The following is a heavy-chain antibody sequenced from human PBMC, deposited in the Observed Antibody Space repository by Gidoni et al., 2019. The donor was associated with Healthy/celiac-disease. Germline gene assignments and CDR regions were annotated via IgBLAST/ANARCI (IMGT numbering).Heavy chain of an antibody. CDR2: IYSGGST. CDR3: ARDGGIAAAPWT. D-gene: IGHD6-13*01. CDR1: GFTVRSNY. J-gene: IGHJ3*01. Sequence: EVHLVESGGGLVKPGGSLTLSCAASGFTVRSNYMSWVRQAPGKGLEWVSDIYSGGSTYYADSVKGRFTISRDNSKNTLYLQMNSLRAEDTAVYYCARDGGIAAAPWTWGQGTMVTVSS. V-gene: IGHV3-66*02.